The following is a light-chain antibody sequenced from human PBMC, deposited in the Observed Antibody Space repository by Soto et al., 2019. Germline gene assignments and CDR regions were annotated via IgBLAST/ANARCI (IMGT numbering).Light chain of an antibody. CDR2: DVS. CDR3: SSYTSSSTLDV. Sequence: QSALTQPASVSGSPGQSITISCTGTSSDVGGYNYVSWYQQHPGKAPKLMTYDVSNRPSGVSNRFSGSKSGNTASLTISGLQAEDEADYYCSSYTSSSTLDVFGTGTKPPS. J-gene: IGLJ1*01. CDR1: SSDVGGYNY. V-gene: IGLV2-14*01.